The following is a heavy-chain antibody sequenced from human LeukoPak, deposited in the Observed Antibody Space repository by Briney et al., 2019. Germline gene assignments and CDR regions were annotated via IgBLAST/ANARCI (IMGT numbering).Heavy chain of an antibody. Sequence: GRSLRLSCAASGFTFNTYGMHWVRQAPGKGLEWVAVIWYDGSNKYYADSVKGRFTISRDNSKNTLYLQMNSLRAEDTAVYYCAKDPSSYGYLDYWGQGTLVTVSS. CDR1: GFTFNTYG. V-gene: IGHV3-33*06. CDR3: AKDPSSYGYLDY. D-gene: IGHD5-18*01. CDR2: IWYDGSNK. J-gene: IGHJ4*02.